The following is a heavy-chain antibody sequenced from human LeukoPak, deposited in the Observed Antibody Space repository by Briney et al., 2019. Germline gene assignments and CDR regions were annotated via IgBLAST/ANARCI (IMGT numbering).Heavy chain of an antibody. D-gene: IGHD6-13*01. CDR2: IYTSGGT. V-gene: IGHV4-61*02. Sequence: SETLSLTCTVSGGSISTGSYYWNWIRQPAGKGLEWIGRIYTSGGTNYNPSLKSRVTLSVDTSKNQFSLKLNSVTAADTAVYYCARVARSMSSSSEDSWGQGTLVTVSS. CDR3: ARVARSMSSSSEDS. J-gene: IGHJ4*02. CDR1: GGSISTGSYY.